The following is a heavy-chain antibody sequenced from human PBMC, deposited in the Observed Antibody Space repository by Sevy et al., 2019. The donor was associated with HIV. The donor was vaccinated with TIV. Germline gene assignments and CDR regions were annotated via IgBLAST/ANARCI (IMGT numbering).Heavy chain of an antibody. V-gene: IGHV3-48*01. CDR1: GFSFSNYA. Sequence: GGSLRLSCAASGFSFSNYAMNWVRQAPGKGLEWVSYISRSSRTIYYADSVEGRFTISRDNAKNSLSLQINSLRADDTAVYYCARAYSGGWPQGAWTDYWGQGTLVTVSS. D-gene: IGHD6-19*01. CDR2: ISRSSRTI. J-gene: IGHJ4*02. CDR3: ARAYSGGWPQGAWTDY.